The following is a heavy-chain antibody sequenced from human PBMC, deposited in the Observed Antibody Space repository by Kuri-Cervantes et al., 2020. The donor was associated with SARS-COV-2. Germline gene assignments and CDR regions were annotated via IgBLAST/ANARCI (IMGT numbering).Heavy chain of an antibody. J-gene: IGHJ6*02. CDR2: LNDSGSTNYNTGST. CDR3: ARGRGRRRAYYGMDV. V-gene: IGHV4-34*01. CDR1: GGSISSYY. D-gene: IGHD5-24*01. Sequence: SETLSLTCTVSGGSISSYYWSWIRQPPGKGLEWIGELNDSGSTNYNTGSTNYNPSLRSRVTISLATSKNEFSLKMNSVTAADTAVYYCARGRGRRRAYYGMDVWGQGTTVTVSS.